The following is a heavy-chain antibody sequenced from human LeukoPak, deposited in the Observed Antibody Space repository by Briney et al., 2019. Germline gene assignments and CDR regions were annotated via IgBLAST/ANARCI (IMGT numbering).Heavy chain of an antibody. CDR1: GGTMTNYY. CDR3: ARVGVVESSGYHDYYFDS. CDR2: IYSSGST. Sequence: SETLSLTCTVSGGTMTNYYWSWIRQPAGKELEWIGRIYSSGSTNYNPSLKSRVTMSVDTSKNQFSLNLTSVTVADMAVYFCARVGVVESSGYHDYYFDSWGQGSLVTVSS. J-gene: IGHJ4*02. V-gene: IGHV4-4*07. D-gene: IGHD3-22*01.